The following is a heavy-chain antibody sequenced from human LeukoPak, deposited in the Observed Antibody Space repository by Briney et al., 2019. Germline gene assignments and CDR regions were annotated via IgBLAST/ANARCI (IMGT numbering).Heavy chain of an antibody. D-gene: IGHD3-10*01. J-gene: IGHJ4*02. CDR2: INHSGST. CDR1: GGSISSYH. V-gene: IGHV4-34*01. CDR3: ARKDFTMVRGVIRFDY. Sequence: SETLSLTCTVSGGSISSYHWSWIRQPPGKGLEWIGEINHSGSTNYNPSLKSRVTISVDTSKNQFSLKLSSVTAADTAVYYCARKDFTMVRGVIRFDYWGQGTLVTVSS.